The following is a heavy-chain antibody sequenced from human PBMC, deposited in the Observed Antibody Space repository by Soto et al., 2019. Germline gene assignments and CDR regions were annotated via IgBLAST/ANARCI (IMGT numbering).Heavy chain of an antibody. J-gene: IGHJ5*02. CDR3: ARSSGIAAAGTYNWFDP. CDR1: GYTFTGYY. V-gene: IGHV1-2*02. D-gene: IGHD6-13*01. Sequence: ASVKVSCKASGYTFTGYYMHWVRQAPGQGLEWMGWINPNSGGTNYAQKFQGRVTITADESTSTAYMELSSLRSEDTAVYYCARSSGIAAAGTYNWFDPWGQGTLVTVSS. CDR2: INPNSGGT.